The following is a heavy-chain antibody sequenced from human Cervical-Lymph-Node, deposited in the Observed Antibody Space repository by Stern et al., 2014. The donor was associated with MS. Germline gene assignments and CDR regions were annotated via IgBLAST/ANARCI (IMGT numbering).Heavy chain of an antibody. CDR2: INPSGGST. Sequence: VQLVESGPEVKKPGASVNISCKASRYTFTRYYIHWVRQAPGQGLEWLGIINPSGGSTNYAQKFQGRVTMPRDTSTSTIYMELSSLTSEDTAVYYCARATTGAGFDLWGQGTMVTVSS. J-gene: IGHJ3*01. CDR1: RYTFTRYY. D-gene: IGHD1-26*01. V-gene: IGHV1-46*01. CDR3: ARATTGAGFDL.